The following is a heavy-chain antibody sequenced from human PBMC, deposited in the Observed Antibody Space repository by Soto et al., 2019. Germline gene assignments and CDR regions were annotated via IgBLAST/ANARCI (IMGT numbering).Heavy chain of an antibody. D-gene: IGHD6-6*01. V-gene: IGHV4-34*01. CDR1: GGSFSGYY. J-gene: IGHJ6*02. CDR2: INHSGST. CDR3: ARDAARPYYGIDV. Sequence: SETLSLTCAVYGGSFSGYYWSWIRQPPGKGLEWIGEINHSGSTNYNPSLKSRVTISVDTSKNQFSLKLSSVTAAETAVYYCARDAARPYYGIDVWGQGTTVTVS.